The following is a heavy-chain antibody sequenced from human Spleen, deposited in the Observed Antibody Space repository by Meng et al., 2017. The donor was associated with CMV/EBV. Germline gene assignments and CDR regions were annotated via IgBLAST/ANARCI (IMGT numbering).Heavy chain of an antibody. V-gene: IGHV3-53*01. CDR2: IYSGGST. D-gene: IGHD1-26*01. CDR3: AKDGTFDAFDI. Sequence: GESLKISCAASGFTVSSNYMSWVRQALGKGLEWVSVIYSGGSTYYADSVKGRFTISRDNSKNTLYLQMNSLRAEDTAVYYCAKDGTFDAFDIWGQGTMVTVSS. J-gene: IGHJ3*02. CDR1: GFTVSSNY.